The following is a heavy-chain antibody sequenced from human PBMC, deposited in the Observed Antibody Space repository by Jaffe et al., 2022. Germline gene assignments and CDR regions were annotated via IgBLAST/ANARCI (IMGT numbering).Heavy chain of an antibody. Sequence: QVQLQESGPGLVKPSETLSLTCAVSGYSISSGYYWGWIRQPPGKGLEWIGSIYHSGSTYYNPSLKSRVTISVDTSKNQCSLKLNSVTAADTAVYYCARRDSSGWYRWGQGSLVTVSS. CDR1: GYSISSGYY. D-gene: IGHD6-19*01. CDR2: IYHSGST. CDR3: ARRDSSGWYR. J-gene: IGHJ4*02. V-gene: IGHV4-38-2*01.